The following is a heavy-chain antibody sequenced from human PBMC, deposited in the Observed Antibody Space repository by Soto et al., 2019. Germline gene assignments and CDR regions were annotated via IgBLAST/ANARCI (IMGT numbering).Heavy chain of an antibody. D-gene: IGHD3-3*01. CDR2: ISYDGNNE. CDR3: ASLRNYDFWSGYYHYNYSGMDV. Sequence: PGGSLILSCAASAFTFSRYAMHWVRQPPGKGLEWVAVISYDGNNEVYADSVKGRFTISRDNSMNTLYLQMNILRAGDTAVYYCASLRNYDFWSGYYHYNYSGMDVWGQGTTVTVSS. CDR1: AFTFSRYA. J-gene: IGHJ6*02. V-gene: IGHV3-30*04.